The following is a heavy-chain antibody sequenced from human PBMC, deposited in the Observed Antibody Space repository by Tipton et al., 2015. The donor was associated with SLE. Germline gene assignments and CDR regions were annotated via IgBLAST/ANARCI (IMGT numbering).Heavy chain of an antibody. CDR3: AKPDTAMATGDY. D-gene: IGHD5-18*01. V-gene: IGHV3-43*02. CDR2: ISGDGGST. J-gene: IGHJ4*02. CDR1: GFTFSSYW. Sequence: SLRLSCAASGFTFSSYWMHWVRQAPGKGLEWVSLISGDGGSTYYADSVKGRFTISRDNSKNSLYLQMNSLRTEDTALYYCAKPDTAMATGDYWGQGTLVTVSS.